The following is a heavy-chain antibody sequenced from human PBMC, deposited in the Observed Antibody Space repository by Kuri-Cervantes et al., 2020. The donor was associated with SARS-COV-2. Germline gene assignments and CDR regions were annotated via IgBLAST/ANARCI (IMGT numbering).Heavy chain of an antibody. Sequence: LSLTCAASAFTFSNYGMQWVRQAPGRGLEWVAVISYEGKIQRYADSVKGRFTISRDNAKNMLYLQMDSLREEDTAVYYCARESGVLMVYAMYNWFDPWGQGTLVTVSS. CDR3: ARESGVLMVYAMYNWFDP. J-gene: IGHJ5*02. CDR1: AFTFSNYG. D-gene: IGHD2-8*01. CDR2: ISYEGKIQ. V-gene: IGHV3-30*03.